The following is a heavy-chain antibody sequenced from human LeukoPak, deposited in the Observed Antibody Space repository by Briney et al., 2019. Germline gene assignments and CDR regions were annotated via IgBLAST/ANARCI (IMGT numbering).Heavy chain of an antibody. CDR2: IDPGDSDT. J-gene: IGHJ4*02. CDR1: GYSFTSYW. D-gene: IGHD3-22*01. V-gene: IGHV5-51*01. CDR3: ARRFTGYYDSSGYIDY. Sequence: GESLQISWKGSGYSFTSYWIGWVRQMPGKGLEWMGIIDPGDSDTRYSPSFQGQVTISADKSISTAYLQWSSLKASDTAMYYCARRFTGYYDSSGYIDYWGQGTLVTVSS.